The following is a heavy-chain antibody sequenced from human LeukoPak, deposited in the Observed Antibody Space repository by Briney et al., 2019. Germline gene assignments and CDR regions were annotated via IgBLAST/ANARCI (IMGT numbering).Heavy chain of an antibody. CDR3: ARALVVVPAAHHSHYMDV. V-gene: IGHV4-34*01. Sequence: PSETLSLTCAVYGGSFSGYYWSWIRQPPGKGLEWIGGINHSGSTNYNPSLKSRVTISVDTSKNQFSLKLSSVTAADTAVYYCARALVVVPAAHHSHYMDVWGKGTTVTVSS. D-gene: IGHD2-2*01. CDR1: GGSFSGYY. CDR2: INHSGST. J-gene: IGHJ6*03.